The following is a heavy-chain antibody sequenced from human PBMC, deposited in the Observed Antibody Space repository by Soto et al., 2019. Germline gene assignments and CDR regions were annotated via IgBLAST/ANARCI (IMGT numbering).Heavy chain of an antibody. CDR3: AQTLGSAVAGPGRFDL. CDR2: ITPFFGTA. CDR1: GGTFSNYA. Sequence: QVQLVQSGAEVKKPGSSVKVSCKASGGTFSNYAISWVRQAPGQGLEWMGGITPFFGTANYAQNFQGRVTITADEAMSTAYKELSRLRSEDTAVYYCAQTLGSAVAGPGRFDLWGRGTLVTVSS. V-gene: IGHV1-69*12. D-gene: IGHD6-19*01. J-gene: IGHJ2*01.